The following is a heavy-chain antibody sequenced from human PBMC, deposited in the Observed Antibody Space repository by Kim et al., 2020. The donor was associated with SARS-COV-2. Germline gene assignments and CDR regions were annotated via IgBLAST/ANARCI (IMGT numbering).Heavy chain of an antibody. J-gene: IGHJ5*01. V-gene: IGHV3-21*01. CDR3: ARAGGSRSYYIS. Sequence: YYADSVKGRFTITRNNANNSLYLQMDSLRAWDTAVYCCARAGGSRSYYISWGRGTLVTVSS. D-gene: IGHD3-10*01.